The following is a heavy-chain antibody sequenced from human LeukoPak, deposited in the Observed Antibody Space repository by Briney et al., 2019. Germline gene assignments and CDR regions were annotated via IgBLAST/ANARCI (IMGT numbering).Heavy chain of an antibody. J-gene: IGHJ4*02. D-gene: IGHD5-18*01. V-gene: IGHV3-33*01. CDR1: GFTFSSYG. Sequence: GGSLRLSCAASGFTFSSYGMNWVRQAPGKGLEGVAVIWYDGSNKYYADSVKGRFTISRDNSKNTVYLEMSSLRAEDTAVYYCARAPTGYNYGYGSEPCFDYWGQGTLVTVSS. CDR2: IWYDGSNK. CDR3: ARAPTGYNYGYGSEPCFDY.